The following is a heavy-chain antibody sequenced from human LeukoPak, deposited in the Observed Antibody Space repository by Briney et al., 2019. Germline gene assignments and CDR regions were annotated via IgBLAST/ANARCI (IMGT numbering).Heavy chain of an antibody. J-gene: IGHJ4*02. D-gene: IGHD2-21*02. Sequence: GESLKISCKGSGCSFTSYWIGWVRQLPGKGLEGMGIIYPGDSDTRYSPSFQSQVTISADKSISTAYLQWSSLKASDTAMYYCARTAYCGGDCFFDYWGQGTLVTVSS. CDR1: GCSFTSYW. V-gene: IGHV5-51*01. CDR2: IYPGDSDT. CDR3: ARTAYCGGDCFFDY.